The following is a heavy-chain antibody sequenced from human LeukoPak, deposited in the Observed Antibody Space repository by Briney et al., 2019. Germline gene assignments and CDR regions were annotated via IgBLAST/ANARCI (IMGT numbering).Heavy chain of an antibody. J-gene: IGHJ5*02. Sequence: PGGSLRLSCAASGFTFSSYAMSWVRQAPGKGLEWVSGISGSDGSTNYADSVKGRFTISRDNAKNSLYLQMNSLRAEDTAVYYCAREPLTTDNWFDPWGQGTLVTVSS. CDR2: ISGSDGST. V-gene: IGHV3-23*01. D-gene: IGHD4-11*01. CDR1: GFTFSSYA. CDR3: AREPLTTDNWFDP.